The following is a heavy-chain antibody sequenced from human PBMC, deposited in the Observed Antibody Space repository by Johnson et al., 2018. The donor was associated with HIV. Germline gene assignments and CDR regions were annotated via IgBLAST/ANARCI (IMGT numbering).Heavy chain of an antibody. V-gene: IGHV3-30*04. D-gene: IGHD2-2*01. CDR1: DFNFNIYA. CDR3: ARGRKDIEVADGLDNNAFDM. CDR2: ISYDGSKK. J-gene: IGHJ3*02. Sequence: QVQLVESGGGVVQPGRSLRIYCAVSDFNFNIYAMHWVRLAPGKGLQWVAVISYDGSKKYYADSVRGRFTISRDISRNTPYLQMDSLRPDGTALHYCARGRKDIEVADGLDNNAFDMWGQGTLVTVSS.